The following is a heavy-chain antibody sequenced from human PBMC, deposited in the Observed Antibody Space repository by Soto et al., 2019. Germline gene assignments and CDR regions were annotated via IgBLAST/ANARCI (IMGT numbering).Heavy chain of an antibody. CDR1: GFTFSSYA. Sequence: EVQLLESGGGLVQPGGSLRLSCAASGFTFSSYAMSWVRQAPGKGLEWVSAISGSGGSTYYADSVKGRFTISSDNSKNHPYLQMNSIRAEDTAVYYCAKDRVILTGYPTGGVDIWGQGTMVTVSS. CDR3: AKDRVILTGYPTGGVDI. D-gene: IGHD3-9*01. J-gene: IGHJ3*02. CDR2: ISGSGGST. V-gene: IGHV3-23*01.